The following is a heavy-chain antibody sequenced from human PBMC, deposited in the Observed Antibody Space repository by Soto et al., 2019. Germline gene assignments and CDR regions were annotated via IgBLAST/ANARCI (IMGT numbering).Heavy chain of an antibody. V-gene: IGHV3-33*01. D-gene: IGHD3-10*01. CDR2: FWFDGSDE. J-gene: IGHJ6*02. Sequence: GGSLRLSCAASGFTFSSYGVHWVRQAPGKGLEWVAVFWFDGSDEYSADSVKGRFTLSRDNSKNTLFMQLKSLTAEDTAVYYCARESGKGDGLDVWGQGTTVTVSS. CDR3: ARESGKGDGLDV. CDR1: GFTFSSYG.